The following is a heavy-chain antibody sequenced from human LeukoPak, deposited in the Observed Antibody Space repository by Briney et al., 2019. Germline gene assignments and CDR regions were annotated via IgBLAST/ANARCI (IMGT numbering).Heavy chain of an antibody. Sequence: GGSLRLSCAASGFTVSSNYMSWVRQAPGKGLEWVSVIYSDDSTYYADSVKGRFTISRDKSKNTLYLQMNSLRAEDTAVYYCARDASFQDSFDIWGQGTMVTASS. J-gene: IGHJ3*02. CDR3: ARDASFQDSFDI. CDR2: IYSDDST. CDR1: GFTVSSNY. V-gene: IGHV3-66*01. D-gene: IGHD3-10*01.